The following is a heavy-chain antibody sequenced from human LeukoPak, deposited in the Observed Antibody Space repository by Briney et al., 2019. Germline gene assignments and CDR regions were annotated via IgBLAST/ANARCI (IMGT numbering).Heavy chain of an antibody. CDR3: ARDSKRYFDWLLSYNYFDY. CDR2: ISAYNGNT. V-gene: IGHV1-18*01. J-gene: IGHJ4*02. Sequence: ASVKVSCKASGYTFTSYGISWVRQAPGQGLEWMGWISAYNGNTNYAQKLQGRVTMTTDTSTSTAYMELRSLRSDDTAVYYCARDSKRYFDWLLSYNYFDYWGQGTLVTVSS. CDR1: GYTFTSYG. D-gene: IGHD3-9*01.